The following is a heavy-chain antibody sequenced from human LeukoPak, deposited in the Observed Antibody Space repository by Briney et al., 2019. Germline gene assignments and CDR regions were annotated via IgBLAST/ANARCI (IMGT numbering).Heavy chain of an antibody. V-gene: IGHV4-39*07. J-gene: IGHJ4*02. CDR2: IDRRGQT. CDR1: GGSIRSGNYR. D-gene: IGHD6-13*01. CDR3: ARQIASAGTAGFDF. Sequence: SETLSLTCTVSGGSIRSGNYRWGWIRQPPGKGLEWVGNIDRRGQTSYTPSLKSRVTMSVDTSKNQFSLRLRSVTAADTAVYYCARQIASAGTAGFDFWGQGALVTVSS.